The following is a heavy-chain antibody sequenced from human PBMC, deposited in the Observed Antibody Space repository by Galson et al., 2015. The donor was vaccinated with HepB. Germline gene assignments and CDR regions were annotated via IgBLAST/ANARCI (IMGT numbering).Heavy chain of an antibody. V-gene: IGHV4-34*01. D-gene: IGHD3-10*01. CDR3: ARGGSDTVLRGIFDY. J-gene: IGHJ4*01. CDR1: GESFSGYY. CDR2: INHGGNT. Sequence: ETLFLTCAVYGESFSGYYWTWIRQPPGKGLEWIGQINHGGNTNYNPSLKTRVTISVDTSKNQFSLKLTSVTAADTAVYYCARGGSDTVLRGIFDYWGRGTLVTVSS.